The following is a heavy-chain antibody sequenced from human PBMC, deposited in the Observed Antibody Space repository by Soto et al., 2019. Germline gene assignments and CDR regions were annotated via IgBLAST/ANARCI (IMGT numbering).Heavy chain of an antibody. J-gene: IGHJ4*02. CDR2: ISGSGGST. Sequence: GGSLRLSCAASGFTFSSYAMSWVRQAPGKGLEWVSAISGSGGSTYYADSVKGRFTISRDNSKNTLYLQMNSLRAEDTAVYYCAKGSYDFWSGAPTFGGQGTLVTVSS. CDR1: GFTFSSYA. D-gene: IGHD3-3*01. CDR3: AKGSYDFWSGAPTF. V-gene: IGHV3-23*01.